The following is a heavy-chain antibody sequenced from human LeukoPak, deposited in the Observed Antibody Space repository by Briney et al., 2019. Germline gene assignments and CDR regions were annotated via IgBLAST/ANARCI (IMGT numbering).Heavy chain of an antibody. J-gene: IGHJ6*02. CDR3: TTDQFLRSTTYYGMDV. D-gene: IGHD5-12*01. Sequence: GGSLRLSCAASGFTFSNAWMNWVRQAPGKGLEWVGHIRSKADGGTTDYAAPVKGRFTISRDDSKNTLYLQMNSLKTEGTALYYCTTDQFLRSTTYYGMDVWGQGTTVTVSS. V-gene: IGHV3-15*07. CDR2: IRSKADGGTT. CDR1: GFTFSNAW.